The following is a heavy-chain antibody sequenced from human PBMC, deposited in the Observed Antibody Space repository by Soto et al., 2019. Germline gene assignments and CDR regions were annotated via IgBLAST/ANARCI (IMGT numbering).Heavy chain of an antibody. Sequence: QVQLVESGGGLVKPGGSLRLSCAASGFTFSDYYMSWIRQAPGKGLEWISYISSGGVTMYYADSVKGRFTLSRDNAENSLYLQMNSLRAEDTAVYFCARGSNYGDFVENWFDPWGQGTLVTVSS. J-gene: IGHJ5*02. V-gene: IGHV3-11*01. CDR2: ISSGGVTM. D-gene: IGHD4-17*01. CDR1: GFTFSDYY. CDR3: ARGSNYGDFVENWFDP.